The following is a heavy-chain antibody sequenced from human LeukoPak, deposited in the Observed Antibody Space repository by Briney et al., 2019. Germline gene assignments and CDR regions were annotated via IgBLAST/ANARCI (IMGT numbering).Heavy chain of an antibody. J-gene: IGHJ5*02. V-gene: IGHV5-51*01. D-gene: IGHD6-13*01. Sequence: GEPLKISCKGSGYSFTSYWIGWVRQLPGKGLEGMGIIYPGGSDTRNSPSFQGQVTISADKSISTAYLQWSSLKASDTAMYYCARHALPIAAAGSNWFDPWGQGTLVTVSS. CDR3: ARHALPIAAAGSNWFDP. CDR2: IYPGGSDT. CDR1: GYSFTSYW.